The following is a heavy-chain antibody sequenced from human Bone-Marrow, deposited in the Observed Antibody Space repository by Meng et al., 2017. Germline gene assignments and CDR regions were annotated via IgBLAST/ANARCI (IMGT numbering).Heavy chain of an antibody. J-gene: IGHJ4*02. CDR2: ISGSGGST. Sequence: GESLKISCAASGFTFSSYAMSWVRRAPGKGLEWVSAISGSGGSTYYADSVKGRFTISRDNSKNTLYLQMNSLRAEDTAVYYCAKVVRLLWFGVDYWGQGTLVTVSS. CDR1: GFTFSSYA. D-gene: IGHD3-10*01. CDR3: AKVVRLLWFGVDY. V-gene: IGHV3-23*01.